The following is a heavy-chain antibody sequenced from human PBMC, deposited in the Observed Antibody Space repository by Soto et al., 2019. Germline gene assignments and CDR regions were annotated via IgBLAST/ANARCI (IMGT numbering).Heavy chain of an antibody. Sequence: QVQLQQWGAGLLKPSETLSLTCAVYGGSFSGYYWSWIRQPPGKGLEWIGEINHSGSTNYNPSLKSRVPISVDTSKNQFSLKLSSVTAADTAVYYCARGFLQQLGEYFQHWGQGTLVTVSS. J-gene: IGHJ1*01. CDR1: GGSFSGYY. CDR3: ARGFLQQLGEYFQH. CDR2: INHSGST. V-gene: IGHV4-34*01. D-gene: IGHD6-13*01.